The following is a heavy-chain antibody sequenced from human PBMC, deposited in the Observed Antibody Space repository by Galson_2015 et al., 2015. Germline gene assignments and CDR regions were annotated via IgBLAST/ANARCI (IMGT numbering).Heavy chain of an antibody. J-gene: IGHJ4*02. CDR2: ISGSSATI. V-gene: IGHV3-48*01. Sequence: SLRLSCAASEFSFSRYSMNWVRQAPGKGLEWLSYISGSSATIYYADSVKGRFTISRDNAKKSLYLHKNNLRAEDTAMYYCARDENSGSYTAPFFDYWGQGTPVTVSS. CDR3: ARDENSGSYTAPFFDY. D-gene: IGHD1-26*01. CDR1: EFSFSRYS.